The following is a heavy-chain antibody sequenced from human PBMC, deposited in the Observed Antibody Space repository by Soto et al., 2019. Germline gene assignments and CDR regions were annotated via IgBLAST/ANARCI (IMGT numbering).Heavy chain of an antibody. V-gene: IGHV1-18*01. J-gene: IGHJ6*02. CDR1: GYSFTSYG. CDR2: ISAYNGNT. D-gene: IGHD6-19*01. CDR3: ASRASSTIGGTKYSSGWANGMDV. Sequence: QVQLVQSGAEVKKPGASVKVSCKASGYSFTSYGISWVRQAPGQGLEWMGWISAYNGNTNYAQKLQGRVTMTTDTSTSTAYMELRSLRSDDTAVYYGASRASSTIGGTKYSSGWANGMDVWGQGTTVTVSS.